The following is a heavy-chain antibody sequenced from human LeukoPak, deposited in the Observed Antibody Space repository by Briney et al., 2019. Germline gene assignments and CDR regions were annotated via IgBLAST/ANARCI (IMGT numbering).Heavy chain of an antibody. CDR2: IGGSGGAT. CDR1: AFTFSNYA. D-gene: IGHD5-12*01. Sequence: PGGSLRLSCAASAFTFSNYAMSWVRQAPGKGLEWVSTIGGSGGATYYADSVKGRFTISRDNSKDTLYLQMNSLGAEDTAVYYCAKSGYTSNGPNYFDYWGQGALVTVSS. CDR3: AKSGYTSNGPNYFDY. J-gene: IGHJ4*02. V-gene: IGHV3-23*01.